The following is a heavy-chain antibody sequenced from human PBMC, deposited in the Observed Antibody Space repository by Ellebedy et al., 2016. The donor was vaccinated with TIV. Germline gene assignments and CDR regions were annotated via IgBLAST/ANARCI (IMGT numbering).Heavy chain of an antibody. Sequence: GESLKISCAASGFTFSSYWMHWVRQAPGKGLEWVANINEDGSKKYYVDSVKGRFTISRDNAKNSLYLQMNSLRAEDTAVYYCARRYMDVWGRGTTVTVSS. V-gene: IGHV3-7*01. CDR2: INEDGSKK. CDR1: GFTFSSYW. CDR3: ARRYMDV. J-gene: IGHJ6*03.